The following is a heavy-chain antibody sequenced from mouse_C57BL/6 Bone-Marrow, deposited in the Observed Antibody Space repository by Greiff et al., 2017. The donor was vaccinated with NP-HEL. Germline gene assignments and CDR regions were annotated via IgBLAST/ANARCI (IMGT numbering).Heavy chain of an antibody. J-gene: IGHJ2*01. Sequence: VQLQQPGAELVKPGASVKLSCKASGYTFTSYWMQWVKQRPGQGLEWIGEIDPSGSYTNYNQKFKGKATLTVDTSSSTAYMQLSSLTSDDSAVYYSARSGGWSAYWGQGTILTVSA. D-gene: IGHD1-1*02. CDR3: ARSGGWSAY. V-gene: IGHV1-50*01. CDR2: IDPSGSYT. CDR1: GYTFTSYW.